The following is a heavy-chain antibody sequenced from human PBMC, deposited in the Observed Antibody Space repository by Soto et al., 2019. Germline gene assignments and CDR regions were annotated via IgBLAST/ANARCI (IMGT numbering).Heavy chain of an antibody. D-gene: IGHD5-18*01. J-gene: IGHJ4*02. V-gene: IGHV1-2*04. CDR3: ARGRGTNTAMANYYFDY. Sequence: ASVKVSCQASGYTFTGYYMHWVRQAPGQGLEWMGWINPNSGGTNYAQKFQGWVTMTRDTSISTAYMELSRLRSDDTAVYYCARGRGTNTAMANYYFDYWGQGTLVTVSS. CDR1: GYTFTGYY. CDR2: INPNSGGT.